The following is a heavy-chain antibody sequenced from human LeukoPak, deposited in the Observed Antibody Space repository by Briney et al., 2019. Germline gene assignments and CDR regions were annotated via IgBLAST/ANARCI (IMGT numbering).Heavy chain of an antibody. D-gene: IGHD3-10*01. CDR1: GGSISSYY. CDR3: ARDITYGSGSYYNEYYFDY. Sequence: PSEPLSLTCTVSGGSISSYYWSWIRQPAGKGLEWIGRIYTSGSTNYNPSLKSRVTMSVDTSKNQFSLKLSSVTAADTAVYHCARDITYGSGSYYNEYYFDYWGQGTLVTVSS. J-gene: IGHJ4*02. CDR2: IYTSGST. V-gene: IGHV4-4*07.